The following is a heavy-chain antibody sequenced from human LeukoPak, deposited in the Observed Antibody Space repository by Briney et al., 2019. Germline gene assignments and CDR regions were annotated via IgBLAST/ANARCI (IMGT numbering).Heavy chain of an antibody. V-gene: IGHV4-59*01. Sequence: SETLSLTCTVSGGSITNYYWNWIRQPPGKGLEWIGYIYYSGSTNYNPSLKSRVTISVDTSKNQFSLKLSSVTAADTAVYYCARDSSGSLDYWGQGILVTVSS. CDR3: ARDSSGSLDY. J-gene: IGHJ4*02. D-gene: IGHD3-22*01. CDR1: GGSITNYY. CDR2: IYYSGST.